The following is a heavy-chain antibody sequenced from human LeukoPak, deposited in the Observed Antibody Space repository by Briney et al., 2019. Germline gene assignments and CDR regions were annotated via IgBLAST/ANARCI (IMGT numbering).Heavy chain of an antibody. CDR1: GGSISSYY. Sequence: SETLSLTCTVSGGSISSYYWSWIRQPPGKGLEWIGYIYYSGSTNYNPSLKSRVTISVDTSKNQFSLKLSSVTAADTAVYYCARERRRWFGESKFDPWGQGTLVTVSS. J-gene: IGHJ5*02. CDR3: ARERRRWFGESKFDP. V-gene: IGHV4-59*12. CDR2: IYYSGST. D-gene: IGHD3-10*01.